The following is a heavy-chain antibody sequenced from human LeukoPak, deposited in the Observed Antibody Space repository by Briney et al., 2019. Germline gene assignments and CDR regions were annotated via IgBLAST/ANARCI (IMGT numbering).Heavy chain of an antibody. Sequence: GGSLRLSCAASGFTFRSYAMSWVRQAPGMGLEWVSTISGSGGSTYYADSVKGRFTISRDNSKNTLYLQMNSLRAEDTAVYYCAKEVEDNILTAYYFWGQGTLVTVSS. CDR1: GFTFRSYA. V-gene: IGHV3-23*01. CDR3: AKEVEDNILTAYYF. CDR2: ISGSGGST. D-gene: IGHD3-9*01. J-gene: IGHJ4*02.